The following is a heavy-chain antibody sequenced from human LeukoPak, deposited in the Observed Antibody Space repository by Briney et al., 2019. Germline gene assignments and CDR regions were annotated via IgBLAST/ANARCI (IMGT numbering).Heavy chain of an antibody. V-gene: IGHV3-30*02. J-gene: IGHJ4*02. D-gene: IGHD4-17*01. Sequence: GGSPRLSCAASGFTFSSFGIHWVRQAPGKGLEWVAYIQFHGASRFYADSVKGRFTISRDNSKNTLYLQMNNLRPEDTAVYYCAKGPIQDYGDFYFDYWGQGALVTVSP. CDR1: GFTFSSFG. CDR3: AKGPIQDYGDFYFDY. CDR2: IQFHGASR.